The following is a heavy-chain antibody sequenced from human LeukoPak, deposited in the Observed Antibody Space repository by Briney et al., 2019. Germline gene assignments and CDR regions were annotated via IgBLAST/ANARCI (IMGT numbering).Heavy chain of an antibody. D-gene: IGHD2-15*01. J-gene: IGHJ5*02. Sequence: SETLSLTCTVSGGSINSYYWSWIRQPPGKGLEWIGYIYYSGSTNYSPSLKGRVTISVDTSKNQFSLRLSSVTAADTAFYYCARHGNIVVVVAARGFDPWGQGTLVTVSS. CDR2: IYYSGST. CDR3: ARHGNIVVVVAARGFDP. V-gene: IGHV4-59*08. CDR1: GGSINSYY.